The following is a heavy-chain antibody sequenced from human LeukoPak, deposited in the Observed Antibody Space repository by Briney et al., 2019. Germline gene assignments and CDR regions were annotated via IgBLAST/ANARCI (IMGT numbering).Heavy chain of an antibody. CDR3: AKDRHAPGRYCSSTTCFPFDS. V-gene: IGHV3-23*01. CDR2: ISGSGGST. D-gene: IGHD2-2*01. J-gene: IGHJ5*01. CDR1: GFTFSSYD. Sequence: GGSLRLSCAASGFTFSSYDMSWVRQAPGKGLGWVSAISGSGGSTYYADSVKGRFTISRDNSKSTLYLQMNSLRAEDTAVYYCAKDRHAPGRYCSSTTCFPFDSWGQGTLVTVSS.